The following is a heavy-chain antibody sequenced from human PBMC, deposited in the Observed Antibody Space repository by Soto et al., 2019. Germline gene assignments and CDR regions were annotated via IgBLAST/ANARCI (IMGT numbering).Heavy chain of an antibody. J-gene: IGHJ4*02. V-gene: IGHV4-59*01. CDR1: GGSISSYY. D-gene: IGHD4-17*01. Sequence: QVQLQESGPGLVKPSETLSLTCTVSGGSISSYYWSWIRQPPGKGLEWIGYIYYSGSTNYNPSLKSRVTISVDTSKNQFSLKLSSVTAADTAVYYCARDNGDLPFDDWGQGTLVTVSS. CDR3: ARDNGDLPFDD. CDR2: IYYSGST.